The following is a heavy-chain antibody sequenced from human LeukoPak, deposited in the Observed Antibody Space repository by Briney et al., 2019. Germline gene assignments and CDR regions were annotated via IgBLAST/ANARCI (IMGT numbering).Heavy chain of an antibody. D-gene: IGHD2-2*02. Sequence: GESLKISCKGSGYSFTNYWIGWVRQMPGKGLEWMGLIYPGDSDTRHSPSFQGQVTISADKSISTAYLQWSSLMASDTAIYFCARRDKYCTSTGCYKDAFDIWGQGTMVTVSS. CDR3: ARRDKYCTSTGCYKDAFDI. J-gene: IGHJ3*02. V-gene: IGHV5-51*01. CDR2: IYPGDSDT. CDR1: GYSFTNYW.